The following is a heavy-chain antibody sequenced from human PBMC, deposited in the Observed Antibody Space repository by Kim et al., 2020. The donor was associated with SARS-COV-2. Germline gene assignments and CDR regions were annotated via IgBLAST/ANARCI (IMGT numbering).Heavy chain of an antibody. CDR3: ARAPIRLLTPMVNYYGMDV. CDR2: IIPIFGTA. D-gene: IGHD2-8*01. Sequence: SVKVSCKASGGTFSSYAISWVRQAPGQGLEWMGGIIPIFGTANYAQKFQGRVTITADESTSTAYMELSSLRSEDTAVYYCARAPIRLLTPMVNYYGMDVWGQGTTVTVSS. CDR1: GGTFSSYA. V-gene: IGHV1-69*13. J-gene: IGHJ6*02.